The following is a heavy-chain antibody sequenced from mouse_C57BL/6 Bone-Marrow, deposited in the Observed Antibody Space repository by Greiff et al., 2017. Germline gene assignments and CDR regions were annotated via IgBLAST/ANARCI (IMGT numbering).Heavy chain of an antibody. D-gene: IGHD2-4*01. V-gene: IGHV1-59*01. Sequence: QVQLQQPGAELVRPGTSVTLSCKASGYTFTSSWLPWVTQRPGQGLEWIGVIDPSDSYTNYNQKFKGKATLTVDTSSSTAYMQLSSLTSEDSAVYYCARVDYDYDAWFAYWGQGTLVTVSA. CDR2: IDPSDSYT. J-gene: IGHJ3*01. CDR1: GYTFTSSW. CDR3: ARVDYDYDAWFAY.